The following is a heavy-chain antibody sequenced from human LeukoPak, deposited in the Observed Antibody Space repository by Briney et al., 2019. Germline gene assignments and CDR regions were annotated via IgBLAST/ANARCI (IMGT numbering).Heavy chain of an antibody. CDR3: AKGLERESRLDS. Sequence: GGSLRLSCAASGFNFDDYVMTWVRQAPGQGLEWVSGIRNSDGMTYYADSVRGRFTISTDNSKNTLYLQMNSLRTEDTALYYCAKGLERESRLDSWGQGTLVTVSS. D-gene: IGHD1-1*01. J-gene: IGHJ4*02. CDR1: GFNFDDYV. CDR2: IRNSDGMT. V-gene: IGHV3-23*01.